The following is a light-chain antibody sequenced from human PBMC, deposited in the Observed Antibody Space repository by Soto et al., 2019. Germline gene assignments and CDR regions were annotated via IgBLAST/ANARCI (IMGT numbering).Light chain of an antibody. CDR2: AAS. CDR1: QSIGTY. V-gene: IGKV1-39*01. J-gene: IGKJ2*01. CDR3: QQSFSRPPT. Sequence: DIQMTQSPSSLSASVGDRVTITCRASQSIGTYLNWYLQKPGKAPQLLIHAASSLQTGVPSRFSGSGSGTEFTLTISSLQPEDFASFYCQQSFSRPPTFGQGTRLAIK.